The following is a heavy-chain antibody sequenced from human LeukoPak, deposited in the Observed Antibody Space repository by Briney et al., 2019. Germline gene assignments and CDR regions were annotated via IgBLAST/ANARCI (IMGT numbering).Heavy chain of an antibody. J-gene: IGHJ4*02. CDR3: ARDLGIAGIDY. CDR2: IYYSGST. V-gene: IGHV4-59*11. CDR1: GGSISSHY. D-gene: IGHD6-13*01. Sequence: PSETLSLTCTVSGGSISSHYWSWIRQPPGKGLEWIGYIYYSGSTNYNPSLKSRVTISVDTSKNQFSLKLSSVTAADTAVYYCARDLGIAGIDYWGQGTLVTVSS.